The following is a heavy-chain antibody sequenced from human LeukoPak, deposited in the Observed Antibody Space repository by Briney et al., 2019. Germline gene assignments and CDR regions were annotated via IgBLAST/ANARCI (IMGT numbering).Heavy chain of an antibody. D-gene: IGHD3-16*01. CDR2: ISSSSSYI. CDR3: ARGPLGIRYFDY. Sequence: GGSLRLSCAASGFTFGSYSMNWVRQAPGKGLEWVSSISSSSSYIYYADSVKGRFTISRDNAKNSLYLQMNSLRAEGTAVYYCARGPLGIRYFDYWGQGTLVTVSS. V-gene: IGHV3-21*01. J-gene: IGHJ4*02. CDR1: GFTFGSYS.